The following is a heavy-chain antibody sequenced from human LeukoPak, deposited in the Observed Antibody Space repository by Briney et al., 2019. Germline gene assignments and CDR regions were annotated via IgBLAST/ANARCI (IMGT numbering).Heavy chain of an antibody. CDR1: GFTFSSYG. V-gene: IGHV3-30*19. Sequence: GGSLRLSCAASGFTFSSYGMHWVRQAPGKGLEWVAFIAYDGSNKYYADSVKGRFTISRDNSKNTMFLQMNSLRAEDTAVYYCASQDGYNLRETYYLDYWGQGTLATVSS. CDR2: IAYDGSNK. CDR3: ASQDGYNLRETYYLDY. J-gene: IGHJ4*02. D-gene: IGHD5-24*01.